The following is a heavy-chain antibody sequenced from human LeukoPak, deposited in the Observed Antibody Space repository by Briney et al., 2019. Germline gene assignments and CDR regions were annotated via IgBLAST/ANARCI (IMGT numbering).Heavy chain of an antibody. CDR1: GFTFSDYY. CDR3: ARDYCSGGSCNDY. D-gene: IGHD2-15*01. Sequence: GGSLRLSCAASGFTFSDYYMSWIRQAPGKGLEWVSYISSSGSTIYYADSVKGRFTISRDNAKNSLYLQMNSLRAEDRAVYYCARDYCSGGSCNDYWGQGTLVTVSS. CDR2: ISSSGSTI. J-gene: IGHJ4*02. V-gene: IGHV3-11*04.